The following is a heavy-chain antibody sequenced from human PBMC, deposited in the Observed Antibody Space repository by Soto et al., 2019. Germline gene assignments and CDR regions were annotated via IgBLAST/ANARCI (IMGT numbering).Heavy chain of an antibody. CDR3: AKEVEGGWYYFDY. J-gene: IGHJ4*02. D-gene: IGHD2-15*01. Sequence: EVQLLESGGGLVQPGGSLTLSCAASGFTFSTYAMTWVRQAPGKGLEWVSTISDSDGSTYYADSVKGRFTISRDNSKNPVDLQMNSLRAGDTAVYYCAKEVEGGWYYFDYWGQGTLVTVSS. CDR1: GFTFSTYA. V-gene: IGHV3-23*01. CDR2: ISDSDGST.